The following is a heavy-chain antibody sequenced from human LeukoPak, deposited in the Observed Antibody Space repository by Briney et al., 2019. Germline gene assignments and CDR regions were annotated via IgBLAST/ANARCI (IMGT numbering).Heavy chain of an antibody. V-gene: IGHV4-39*07. CDR2: IYYSGST. J-gene: IGHJ6*03. D-gene: IGHD1-1*01. CDR3: ARDLENSYYYYMDV. CDR1: GGSISSYY. Sequence: PSETLSLTCTVSGGSISSYYWGWIRQPPGKGLEWIGSIYYSGSTYYNPSLKSRVTISVDTSKNQFSLKLSSVTAADTAVYYCARDLENSYYYYMDVWGKGTTVTISS.